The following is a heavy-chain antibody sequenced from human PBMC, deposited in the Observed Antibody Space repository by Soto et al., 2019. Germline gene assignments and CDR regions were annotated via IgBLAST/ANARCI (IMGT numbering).Heavy chain of an antibody. CDR1: GGSISSGDYY. CDR3: ARSVAGHFDY. V-gene: IGHV4-30-4*01. J-gene: IGHJ4*02. D-gene: IGHD6-19*01. CDR2: IYYSGST. Sequence: PSETLSLTCDVSGGSISSGDYYWSWIRQPPGKGLEWIGYIYYSGSTYYNPSLKSRVTISVDTSKNQFSLKLSSVTAADTAAYYCARSVAGHFDYWGQGALVTVSS.